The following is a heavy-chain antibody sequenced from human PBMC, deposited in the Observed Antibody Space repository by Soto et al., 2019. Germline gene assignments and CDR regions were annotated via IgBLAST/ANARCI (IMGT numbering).Heavy chain of an antibody. CDR3: ARGPARGYSYGYLY. Sequence: PSETLSLTCAVYGGSFSGYYWSWIRQPPGKGLEWIGEINHSGSTNYNPSLKSRVTISVDTSKNQFSLKLSSVTAADTAVYYCARGPARGYSYGYLYWGQGTLVTVSS. J-gene: IGHJ4*02. CDR2: INHSGST. D-gene: IGHD5-18*01. V-gene: IGHV4-34*01. CDR1: GGSFSGYY.